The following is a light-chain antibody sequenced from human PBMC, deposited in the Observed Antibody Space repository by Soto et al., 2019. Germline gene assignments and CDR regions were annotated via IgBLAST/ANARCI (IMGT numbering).Light chain of an antibody. V-gene: IGKV1D-12*01. CDR3: QQANSFPRT. CDR1: QAISTW. J-gene: IGKJ1*01. CDR2: SAS. Sequence: DIKMTQSPSSVSASVGDRVTITCRASQAISTWLAWYQQNPGKATKLLIYSASNLQSGVPSRFSGSGSGTDFPLTISSLQPEDFANYYCQQANSFPRTFGQGTKVEIK.